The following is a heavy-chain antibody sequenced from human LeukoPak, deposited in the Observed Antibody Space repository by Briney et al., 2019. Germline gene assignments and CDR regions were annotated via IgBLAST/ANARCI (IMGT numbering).Heavy chain of an antibody. J-gene: IGHJ4*02. CDR3: ARVKGIAAAGGIGIFDF. CDR1: GFTFSGYW. CDR2: IKEDGSEK. Sequence: GGSLRLSCSAPGFTFSGYWMNWVRQAPGKGLDWVANIKEDGSEKYYVDSVKGRFTISRDNAKNSLYLQMNGLRAEDTAVYYCARVKGIAAAGGIGIFDFWGQGTLVTVSS. D-gene: IGHD6-13*01. V-gene: IGHV3-7*05.